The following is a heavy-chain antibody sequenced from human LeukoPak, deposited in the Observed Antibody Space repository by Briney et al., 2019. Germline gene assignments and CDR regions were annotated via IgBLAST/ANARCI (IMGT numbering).Heavy chain of an antibody. D-gene: IGHD2-2*01. Sequence: GGSLRLSCAASGFTFSSYGMHWVRQAPGKGLEWVAVISYDGSNKYYADSVKGRFTISRDNSKNTLYLKMNSLRAEDTAVYYCAKDGQSSVLHCSSTSCSLPPPPHWFDPWGQGTLVTVSS. J-gene: IGHJ5*02. CDR2: ISYDGSNK. CDR3: AKDGQSSVLHCSSTSCSLPPPPHWFDP. CDR1: GFTFSSYG. V-gene: IGHV3-30*18.